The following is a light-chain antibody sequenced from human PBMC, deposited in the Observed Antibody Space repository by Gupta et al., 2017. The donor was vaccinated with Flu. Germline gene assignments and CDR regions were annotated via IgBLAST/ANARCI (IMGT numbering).Light chain of an antibody. J-gene: IGKJ2*01. CDR3: MQGTHGPYT. CDR2: KIS. CDR1: QSLVRRDGNTY. Sequence: VVLIQSPLSLPVTLGQPASSSCRSSQSLVRRDGNTYFNWFQQRPGQSPRRLIYKISNRDSGVPDRFSGSGSGTDFTLKISRVEAEDVALYYCMQGTHGPYTFGQGTKLEIK. V-gene: IGKV2-30*02.